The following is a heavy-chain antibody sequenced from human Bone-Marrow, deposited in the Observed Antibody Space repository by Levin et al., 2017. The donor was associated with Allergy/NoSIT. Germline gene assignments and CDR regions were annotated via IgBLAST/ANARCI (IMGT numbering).Heavy chain of an antibody. V-gene: IGHV3-30*03. D-gene: IGHD3-9*01. CDR2: ISLDGNTQ. CDR3: ARDPEEHTLLRYFDY. Sequence: GESLKISCAVSGFTFRNYAMHWVRQAPGRGLEWVAFISLDGNTQYYADSVKGRFTISRDNAKNSLYLQMNSLRAEDTAVYYCARDPEEHTLLRYFDYWGQGTLVTVSS. CDR1: GFTFRNYA. J-gene: IGHJ4*02.